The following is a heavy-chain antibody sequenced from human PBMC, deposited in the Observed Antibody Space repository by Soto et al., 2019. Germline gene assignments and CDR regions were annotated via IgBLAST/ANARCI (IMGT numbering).Heavy chain of an antibody. CDR2: IKQDGSEK. D-gene: IGHD5-12*01. V-gene: IGHV3-7*03. J-gene: IGHJ6*02. CDR1: GFPFSSYW. CDR3: ARVRGYSGYDTPHYYYGMDV. Sequence: GGSLRLSCAASGFPFSSYWMSWVRKATGKGLEWVANIKQDGSEKYYVDSVKGRFTISRDNAKNSLYLQMNSLRAEDTAVYYCARVRGYSGYDTPHYYYGMDVWGQGTTVNVSS.